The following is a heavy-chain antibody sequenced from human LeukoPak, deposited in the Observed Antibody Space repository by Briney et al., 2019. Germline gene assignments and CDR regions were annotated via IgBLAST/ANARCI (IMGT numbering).Heavy chain of an antibody. CDR2: VNPNSGDT. CDR1: GYTFTGYY. CDR3: ARDTSSGWYVGYFDY. J-gene: IGHJ4*02. V-gene: IGHV1-2*02. Sequence: ASVKVSCKASGYTFTGYYLHWVRQAPGQGLEWMGCVNPNSGDTNYAQKFQGSVTMTRDTSISTVYMELSRLRSDDTAVYYCARDTSSGWYVGYFDYWGQGTLVTVSS. D-gene: IGHD6-19*01.